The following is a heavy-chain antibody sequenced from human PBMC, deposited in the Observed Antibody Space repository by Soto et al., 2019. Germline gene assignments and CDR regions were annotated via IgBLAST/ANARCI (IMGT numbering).Heavy chain of an antibody. J-gene: IGHJ4*02. CDR2: ISRAGGTK. V-gene: IGHV3-30*03. CDR1: GFTVSTYG. D-gene: IGHD2-8*02. Sequence: QVQLVESGGGVVQPGRSLRLSCAVSGFTVSTYGMHWVRQAPGKGLEWVAFISRAGGTKYYADSVKGRFTIYRDNSRNTLFLEMNSLRGDDMAVYYCTGEVASGYWGQGNLVTVSS. CDR3: TGEVASGY.